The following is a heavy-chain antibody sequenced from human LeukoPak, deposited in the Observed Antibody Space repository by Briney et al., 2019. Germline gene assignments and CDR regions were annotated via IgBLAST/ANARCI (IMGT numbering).Heavy chain of an antibody. Sequence: GRSLRLSCAASGXTFSSYGMHWVRQTPGKGLEWVAVISYDGSNKYYADSVKGRFTISRDNSKNTLYLQMNSLRAEDTAVYYCAKGVPCSGGSCYWDWFDPWGQGTLVTVSS. J-gene: IGHJ5*02. V-gene: IGHV3-30*18. CDR2: ISYDGSNK. CDR3: AKGVPCSGGSCYWDWFDP. CDR1: GXTFSSYG. D-gene: IGHD2-15*01.